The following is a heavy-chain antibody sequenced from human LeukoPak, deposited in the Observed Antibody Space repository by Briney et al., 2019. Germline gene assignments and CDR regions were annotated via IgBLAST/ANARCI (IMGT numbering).Heavy chain of an antibody. V-gene: IGHV4-34*01. CDR3: ARVVGSTYYFDY. CDR2: INHSGST. J-gene: IGHJ4*02. D-gene: IGHD6-13*01. Sequence: ASETLSLTCAVYGGSFSGYYWSWIRQPPGKGLEGIGEINHSGSTNYNPSLKSRVTISVDTSKNQFSLNLSSVTAADTAVYYCARVVGSTYYFDYWGQGTLVTVSS. CDR1: GGSFSGYY.